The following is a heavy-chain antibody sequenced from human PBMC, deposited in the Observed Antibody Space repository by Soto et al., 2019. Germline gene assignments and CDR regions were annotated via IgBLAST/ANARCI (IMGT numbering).Heavy chain of an antibody. D-gene: IGHD3-3*01. V-gene: IGHV1-69*12. CDR3: ARDGERGYSFWSGPLGGGRFDP. J-gene: IGHJ5*02. CDR1: GGTFGNTA. CDR2: IVPLFGTA. Sequence: QVQLVQSGAEVKEPGSSVNVSCKTSGGTFGNTAVTWVRQVPGQGLEWIGGIVPLFGTANYAQKFRGRVMITADDATSTAFMDLSGPRSDDPAIYYCARDGERGYSFWSGPLGGGRFDPWGQGTLVTVSS.